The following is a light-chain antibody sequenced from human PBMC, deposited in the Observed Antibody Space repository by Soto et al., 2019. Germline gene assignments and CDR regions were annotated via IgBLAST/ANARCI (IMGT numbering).Light chain of an antibody. Sequence: DIHMTQSPSSLSVSVGDRVTITCRTSQNINAWLAWYQQRPGQAPKLLIYDASSVQSGVPSRFSRSGSAAEFPLTITRLQPDDSATYYCQHYSLYSPWTFGQGTKVEIK. CDR1: QNINAW. CDR3: QHYSLYSPWT. J-gene: IGKJ1*01. CDR2: DAS. V-gene: IGKV1-5*01.